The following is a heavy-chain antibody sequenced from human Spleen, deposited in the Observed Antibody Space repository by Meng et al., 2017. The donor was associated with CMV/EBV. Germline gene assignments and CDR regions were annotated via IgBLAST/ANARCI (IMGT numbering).Heavy chain of an antibody. Sequence: DSISSYYWSWIRQPPGKGLEWIGYIYYSGSTNYNPSLKSRVTISVDTSKNQFSLKLSSVTAADTAVYYCARAAYYYDSSGPYYFDYWGQGTLVTVSS. V-gene: IGHV4-59*01. CDR1: DSISSYY. CDR3: ARAAYYYDSSGPYYFDY. J-gene: IGHJ4*02. D-gene: IGHD3-22*01. CDR2: IYYSGST.